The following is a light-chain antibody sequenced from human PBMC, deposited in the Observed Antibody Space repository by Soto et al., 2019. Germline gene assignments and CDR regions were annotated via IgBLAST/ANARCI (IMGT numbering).Light chain of an antibody. J-gene: IGLJ1*01. CDR2: DVT. Sequence: QSVLTQPASVSGSPGQSITISCTGTSSDVGGYNSVSWYRQDPGKAPKLMIYDVTNRPSGVSNRFSGSKSGNTASLTISGLQAEDEADYYCSSFTTRTTLYVFGTGTKLTVL. V-gene: IGLV2-14*01. CDR3: SSFTTRTTLYV. CDR1: SSDVGGYNS.